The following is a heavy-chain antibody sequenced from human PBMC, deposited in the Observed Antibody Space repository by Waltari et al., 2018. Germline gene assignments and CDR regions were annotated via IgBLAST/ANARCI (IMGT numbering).Heavy chain of an antibody. CDR1: GFTVSSNY. D-gene: IGHD5-12*01. V-gene: IGHV3-53*01. J-gene: IGHJ6*02. CDR2: IYSGGST. Sequence: EVQLVESGGGLIQPGGSLSLSCAASGFTVSSNYMSWVRQAPGKGLEWVSVIYSGGSTYYADSVKGRFTISRDNSKNTLYLQMNSLRAEDTAVYYCARGMATITGWDYYGMDVWGQGTTVTVSS. CDR3: ARGMATITGWDYYGMDV.